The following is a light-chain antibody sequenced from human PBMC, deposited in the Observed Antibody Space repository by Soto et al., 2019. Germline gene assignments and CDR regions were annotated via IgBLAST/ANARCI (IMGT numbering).Light chain of an antibody. CDR1: QSVSSY. J-gene: IGKJ1*01. CDR2: DAS. Sequence: EIVLTQSPATLSLSPGEXATLSCRASQSVSSYLAWYQQKPGQAPRLLIYDASNRATGIPARFSGSGSGTDFTLTISSLEPEDFAVYYCQQRSNWPPWTFRQGTKVDIK. CDR3: QQRSNWPPWT. V-gene: IGKV3-11*01.